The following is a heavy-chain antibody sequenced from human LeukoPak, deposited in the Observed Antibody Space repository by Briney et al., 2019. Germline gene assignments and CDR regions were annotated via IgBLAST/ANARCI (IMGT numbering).Heavy chain of an antibody. Sequence: KPSETLSLTCTVSGGSISTFYWGWIRQPPGKGLEWIGIIYHSGSTYFNPSLKSRVTISVDTSKNQFSLKLTSVTAADTAVYYCARDVPTVQLWRTDAFDIWGQGTMVTVSS. J-gene: IGHJ3*02. V-gene: IGHV4-38-2*02. CDR2: IYHSGST. D-gene: IGHD5-18*01. CDR3: ARDVPTVQLWRTDAFDI. CDR1: GGSISTFY.